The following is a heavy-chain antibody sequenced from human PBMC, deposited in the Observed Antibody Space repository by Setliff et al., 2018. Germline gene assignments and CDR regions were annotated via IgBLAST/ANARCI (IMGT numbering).Heavy chain of an antibody. CDR1: GASVTSFDYY. J-gene: IGHJ4*02. Sequence: SEPLSLTCTVSGASVTSFDYYWTWIRQSPGKGLEYIGHISHGVSTSYSPSLKSRLSISADTSKNQFSLKLTSVTAADTAVYYCARTHCTTTSCFYFHYWGQGTVVTFSS. CDR3: ARTHCTTTSCFYFHY. V-gene: IGHV4-30-4*01. CDR2: ISHGVST. D-gene: IGHD2-2*01.